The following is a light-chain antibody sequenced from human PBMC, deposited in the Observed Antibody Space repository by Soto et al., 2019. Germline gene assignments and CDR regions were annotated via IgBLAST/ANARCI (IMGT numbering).Light chain of an antibody. CDR2: AGS. CDR3: QQSYSAPPS. Sequence: DSQMTQSPSSLSASVGDRVTITCRASQNIDNFLNWYQWRPGKAPKFLIFAGSSLQSGVSSRFSGSGSGTDFTLTIINLQPEDFATYYCQQSYSAPPSFGQGTKLEIK. V-gene: IGKV1-39*01. J-gene: IGKJ2*01. CDR1: QNIDNF.